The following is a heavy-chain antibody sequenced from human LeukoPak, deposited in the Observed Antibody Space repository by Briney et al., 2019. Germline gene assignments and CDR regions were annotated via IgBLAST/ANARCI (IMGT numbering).Heavy chain of an antibody. Sequence: PSETLSLTCTVSGGSLSNYYWIWIQQPPGKGLEWIGYIYYSGNTNYNPSLKSRVTISVDTPKNRFSLKLNSVTAADTAVYYCARDYGDYANWFDPWGQGTLVTVSS. CDR2: IYYSGNT. V-gene: IGHV4-59*01. D-gene: IGHD4-17*01. CDR3: ARDYGDYANWFDP. CDR1: GGSLSNYY. J-gene: IGHJ5*02.